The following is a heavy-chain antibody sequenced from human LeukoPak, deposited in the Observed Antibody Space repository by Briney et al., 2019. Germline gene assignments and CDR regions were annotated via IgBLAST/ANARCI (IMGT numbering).Heavy chain of an antibody. D-gene: IGHD6-19*01. Sequence: GGSLRLSCAASGFTFSSYAMHWVRQAPGKGLEWVAVISYDGSNKYYADSVKGRFTISRDNSKNTLYLQTNSLRAEDTAVYYCARDLAYSSGWFYYYYYYGMDVWGQGTTVTVSS. V-gene: IGHV3-30*04. CDR2: ISYDGSNK. CDR1: GFTFSSYA. CDR3: ARDLAYSSGWFYYYYYYGMDV. J-gene: IGHJ6*02.